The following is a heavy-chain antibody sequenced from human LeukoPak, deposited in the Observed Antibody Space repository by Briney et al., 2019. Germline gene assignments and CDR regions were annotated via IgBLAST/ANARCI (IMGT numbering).Heavy chain of an antibody. Sequence: GGSLRLSCAASGFTFSSYAMSWVRQAPEKGLEWVANIKQDGSEKYYVDSVKGRFTISRDNAKNSLYLQMNSLRAEDTAVYYCARSYPRSGWYRFDYWGQGTLVTVSS. V-gene: IGHV3-7*01. J-gene: IGHJ4*02. CDR2: IKQDGSEK. CDR1: GFTFSSYA. CDR3: ARSYPRSGWYRFDY. D-gene: IGHD6-19*01.